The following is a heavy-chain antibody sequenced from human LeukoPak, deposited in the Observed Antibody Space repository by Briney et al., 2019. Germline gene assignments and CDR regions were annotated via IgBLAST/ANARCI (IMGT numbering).Heavy chain of an antibody. CDR1: GFTFSSND. CDR3: AKGTHYYDSSGYWGAFDI. D-gene: IGHD3-22*01. J-gene: IGHJ3*02. CDR2: ISYDGGNE. V-gene: IGHV3-30*18. Sequence: GGSLRLSCAASGFTFSSNDIHWVRQAPGKGLEWVVVISYDGGNEYYADSVKGRFAISRDNSKNTLYLQMNSLRAEDTAVYYCAKGTHYYDSSGYWGAFDIWGQGTMVTVSS.